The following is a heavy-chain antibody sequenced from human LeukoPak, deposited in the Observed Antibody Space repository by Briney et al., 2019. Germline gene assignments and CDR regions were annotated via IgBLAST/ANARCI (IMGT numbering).Heavy chain of an antibody. V-gene: IGHV3-48*01. CDR1: LCTFISYI. J-gene: IGHJ4*02. Sequence: GGSLTLSCAASLCTFISYIMNGVLQTPGKEREGVSCISNSSSTKYYAYASKGRFTISRDNANNSLYLQRNSLRAEDPDVYYCARDRIVGAEDYFDYWGQGTLVTVSS. D-gene: IGHD1-26*01. CDR3: ARDRIVGAEDYFDY. CDR2: ISNSSSTK.